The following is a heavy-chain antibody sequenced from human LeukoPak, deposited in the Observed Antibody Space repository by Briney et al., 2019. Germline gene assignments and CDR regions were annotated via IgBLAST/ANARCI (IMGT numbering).Heavy chain of an antibody. CDR1: GYTFTSYG. CDR2: ISAYNGNT. J-gene: IGHJ4*02. V-gene: IGHV1-18*01. Sequence: ASVKVSCKASGYTFTSYGISWVRQAPGQVLEWMGWISAYNGNTNYAQKLQGRVTMTTDTSTSTAYMELRSLRSDDTAVYYCARDSPYCSGGSCSPKLKYWGQGTLVTVSS. CDR3: ARDSPYCSGGSCSPKLKY. D-gene: IGHD2-15*01.